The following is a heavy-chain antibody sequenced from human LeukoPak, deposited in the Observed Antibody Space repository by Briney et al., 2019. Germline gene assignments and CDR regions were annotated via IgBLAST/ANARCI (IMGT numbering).Heavy chain of an antibody. CDR3: ARSRRRELLGTYFDY. D-gene: IGHD1-26*01. CDR2: ISYDGNNK. V-gene: IGHV3-30*19. CDR1: GFTFSSYG. Sequence: PGGSLRLSCAASGFTFSSYGMHWVRQAPGKGLEWVAVISYDGNNKYYADSVKGRFTISRDNSKNTLYLQMNSLRAEDTAVYYCARSRRRELLGTYFDYWGQGTLVTVSS. J-gene: IGHJ4*02.